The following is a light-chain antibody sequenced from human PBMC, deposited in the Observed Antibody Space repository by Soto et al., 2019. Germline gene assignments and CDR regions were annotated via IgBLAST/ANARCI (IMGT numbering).Light chain of an antibody. CDR1: QSVRSS. Sequence: EIVLTQSPDTLSLSPGERATLSCRASQSVRSSLAWYQQKPGQAPRLLIYDASNRATGIPARFSGSGSGTDFPLTISSLGPEDSAVYYCQQRSNWPPQVTFGPGTKVDI. CDR3: QQRSNWPPQVT. CDR2: DAS. V-gene: IGKV3-11*01. J-gene: IGKJ3*01.